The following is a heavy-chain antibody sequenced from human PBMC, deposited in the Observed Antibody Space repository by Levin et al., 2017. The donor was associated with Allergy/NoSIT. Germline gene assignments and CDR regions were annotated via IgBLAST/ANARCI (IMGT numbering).Heavy chain of an antibody. CDR1: GGSISSHW. Sequence: GSLRLSCSVSGGSISSHWWSWIRQPPGKGLEWIGYIKYTGSTVYNPSLKSRVTISIDASKTQFSLRLTSVTTADTAVYYCMKSGWGAYWGQGTLVTVSS. CDR2: IKYTGST. J-gene: IGHJ4*02. V-gene: IGHV4-59*11. CDR3: MKSGWGAY. D-gene: IGHD3-16*01.